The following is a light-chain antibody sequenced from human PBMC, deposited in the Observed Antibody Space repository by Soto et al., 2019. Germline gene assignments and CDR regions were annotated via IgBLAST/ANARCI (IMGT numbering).Light chain of an antibody. CDR1: QDIGID. CDR3: LQDYNYPRT. J-gene: IGKJ1*01. V-gene: IGKV1-6*01. Sequence: IQMTQSPSSMSASVGDRVTITCRASQDIGIDLGWYQQKPGKAPSLLISTASTLESGVPARFSGSGSGTYFTLTISSLQPEDFATYFCLQDYNYPRTFGQGTKVDIK. CDR2: TAS.